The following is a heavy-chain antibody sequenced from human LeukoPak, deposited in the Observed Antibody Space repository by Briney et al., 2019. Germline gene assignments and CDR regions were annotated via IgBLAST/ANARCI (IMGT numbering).Heavy chain of an antibody. J-gene: IGHJ3*02. CDR1: GGTFSSYA. CDR3: ARDLQYSGSYYLAFDI. CDR2: IIPIFGTA. D-gene: IGHD1-26*01. V-gene: IGHV1-69*05. Sequence: SVKVSCKASGGTFSSYAISWVRQAPGQGLEWMGGIIPIFGTANYAQKFQGRVTITTDESTSTAYMELSSLRSEDTAVYYCARDLQYSGSYYLAFDIWGQGTMVTVSS.